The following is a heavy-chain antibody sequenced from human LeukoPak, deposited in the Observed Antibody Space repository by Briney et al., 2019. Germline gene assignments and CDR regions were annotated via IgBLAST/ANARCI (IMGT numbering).Heavy chain of an antibody. CDR2: ISYDGSNK. D-gene: IGHD2-21*02. Sequence: GGALRLSCAASGFTFSSYGIHLVRQAPGKGLEWVAVISYDGSNKYYADSVKGRFTISRDNSKNTLYLPMNSLRAEDTAVYYCAWILAYCGGDCYGGFDHWRQGTLVTVSS. V-gene: IGHV3-30*03. CDR1: GFTFSSYG. CDR3: AWILAYCGGDCYGGFDH. J-gene: IGHJ4*02.